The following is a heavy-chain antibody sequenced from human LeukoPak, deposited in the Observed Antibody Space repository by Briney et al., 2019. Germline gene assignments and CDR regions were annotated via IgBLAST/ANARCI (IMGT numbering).Heavy chain of an antibody. CDR2: IRSKTNSYAT. J-gene: IGHJ4*02. D-gene: IGHD2-15*01. V-gene: IGHV3-73*01. Sequence: GGSLRLSCAASGFTFSGSAMHWVRQASGKGLEWVGRIRSKTNSYATAYAASVKGRFIIFRDDSKNTAYLQMNSLKTEDTAVYYCTRHNGDYCSGGSCYWNGVDYWGQGTLVTVSS. CDR3: TRHNGDYCSGGSCYWNGVDY. CDR1: GFTFSGSA.